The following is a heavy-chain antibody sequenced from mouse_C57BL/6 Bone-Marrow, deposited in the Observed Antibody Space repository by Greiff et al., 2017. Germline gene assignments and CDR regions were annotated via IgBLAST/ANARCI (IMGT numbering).Heavy chain of an antibody. D-gene: IGHD1-1*02. Sequence: EVKLQQSGPELVKPGASVKISCKASGYTFTDYYMNWVKQSPGKRLEWIGNISPNNGGTSYTQKFKGQATLTVDTSSSTPYMELRSLTSEDSADYYCARCRLSIDYWGQGTSVTVSS. CDR1: GYTFTDYY. CDR3: ARCRLSIDY. V-gene: IGHV1-26*01. J-gene: IGHJ4*01. CDR2: ISPNNGGT.